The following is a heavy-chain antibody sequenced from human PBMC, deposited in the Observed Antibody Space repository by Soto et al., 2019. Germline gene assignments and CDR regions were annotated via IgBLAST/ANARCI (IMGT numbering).Heavy chain of an antibody. CDR1: GYTFIGYY. D-gene: IGHD2-21*02. V-gene: IGHV1-2*02. Sequence: SVKVSCKASGYTFIGYYMHWVRQAPGQGLEWMGWINPNSGGTNYAQKFQGRVTMTRDTSISTAYMELSRLRSDDTAVYYCAREGLRGLTGYYGMDVWGQGTTVTVSS. J-gene: IGHJ6*02. CDR2: INPNSGGT. CDR3: AREGLRGLTGYYGMDV.